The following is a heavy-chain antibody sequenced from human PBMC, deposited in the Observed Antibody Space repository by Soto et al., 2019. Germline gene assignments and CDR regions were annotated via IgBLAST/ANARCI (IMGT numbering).Heavy chain of an antibody. J-gene: IGHJ4*02. CDR2: ISYDGSNK. Sequence: LRLSCAASGFTFSSYGMHWVRQAPGKGLEWVAVISYDGSNKYYADSVKGRFTISRDNSKNTLYLQMNSLRAEDTAVYYCAKDREYSSSTLHYWGQGTLVTVSS. D-gene: IGHD6-6*01. V-gene: IGHV3-30*18. CDR3: AKDREYSSSTLHY. CDR1: GFTFSSYG.